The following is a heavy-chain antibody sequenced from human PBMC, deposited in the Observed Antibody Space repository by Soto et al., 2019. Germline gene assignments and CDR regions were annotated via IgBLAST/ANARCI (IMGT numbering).Heavy chain of an antibody. J-gene: IGHJ6*03. CDR3: AKYYYGSGRGYYYYMDV. D-gene: IGHD3-10*01. Sequence: SVKVSCKASGGTFSSYAISWVRQAPGQGLEWMGGIIPIFGTANYAQKFQGRVTITADESTSTAYMELSSLRSEDTAVYYCAKYYYGSGRGYYYYMDVWGKGTTVTVSS. CDR2: IIPIFGTA. V-gene: IGHV1-69*13. CDR1: GGTFSSYA.